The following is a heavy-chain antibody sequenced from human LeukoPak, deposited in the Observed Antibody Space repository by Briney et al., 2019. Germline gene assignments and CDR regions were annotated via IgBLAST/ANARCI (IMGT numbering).Heavy chain of an antibody. D-gene: IGHD3-22*01. Sequence: PGGSLRLSCAASGFTFSSYWMHWVRQAPGKGLVWVSRINTDGSSTSYADSVKGRFTISRDNSKNTLYLQMNSLRAEDTAVYYCAKSPYYDSSGYHDYWGQGTLVTVSS. CDR3: AKSPYYDSSGYHDY. CDR1: GFTFSSYW. J-gene: IGHJ4*02. V-gene: IGHV3-74*01. CDR2: INTDGSST.